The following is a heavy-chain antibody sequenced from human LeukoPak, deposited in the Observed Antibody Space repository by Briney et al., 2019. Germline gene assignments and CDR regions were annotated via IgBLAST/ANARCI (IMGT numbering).Heavy chain of an antibody. V-gene: IGHV3-33*01. CDR3: ARDKRGYSGYDPVGDY. CDR2: IWYDGSNK. Sequence: GRSLRLSCAASGFTFSSYGMHWVRQAPGKGLEWVAVIWYDGSNKYYADSVKGRFTISRDNSKNTLYLQMNSLRAEDTAVYYCARDKRGYSGYDPVGDYWGQGTPVTVSS. CDR1: GFTFSSYG. D-gene: IGHD5-12*01. J-gene: IGHJ4*02.